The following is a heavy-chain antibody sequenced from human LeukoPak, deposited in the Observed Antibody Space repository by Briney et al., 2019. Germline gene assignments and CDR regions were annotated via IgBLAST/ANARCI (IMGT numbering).Heavy chain of an antibody. D-gene: IGHD3-22*01. CDR2: IYHSGST. CDR1: GGSISSGGYS. J-gene: IGHJ3*02. Sequence: SETLSLTCDISGGSISSGGYSWNWIRQPLGKGLEWIGYIYHSGSTYYNPSLKSRVTISVDRSKNQFSLKLSSVTAADTAVYYCARGLVRDAFDIWGQGTMVTVSS. V-gene: IGHV4-30-2*01. CDR3: ARGLVRDAFDI.